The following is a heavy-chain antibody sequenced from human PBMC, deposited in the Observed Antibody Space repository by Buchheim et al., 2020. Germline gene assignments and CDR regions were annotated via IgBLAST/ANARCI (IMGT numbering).Heavy chain of an antibody. CDR3: AKGSGASGWFLLDY. J-gene: IGHJ4*02. CDR2: ISDNCGST. V-gene: IGHV3-23*01. Sequence: EVQLLESGGGLVQPGGSLRLSCAASGFTFSSYAMSWVRQAPEKGLEWVSDISDNCGSTYYADSVKGRFTISRDHFKNTLHLQMNSLRAEDTAVYYCAKGSGASGWFLLDYWGQGTL. CDR1: GFTFSSYA. D-gene: IGHD6-19*01.